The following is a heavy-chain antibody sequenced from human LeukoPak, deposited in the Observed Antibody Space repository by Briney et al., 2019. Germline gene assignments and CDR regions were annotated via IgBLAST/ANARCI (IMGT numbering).Heavy chain of an antibody. J-gene: IGHJ4*02. CDR2: IRYDGSNK. D-gene: IGHD3-10*01. CDR1: GFTFISYG. CDR3: ARGGAAMVRGPFDY. Sequence: GGSLRLSCAASGFTFISYGMNWVRQAPGKGLEWLAFIRYDGSNKYYADSVKGRFTISRDNSKNTLYLQMNSLRAEDTAVYYCARGGAAMVRGPFDYWGQGTLVTVSS. V-gene: IGHV3-30*02.